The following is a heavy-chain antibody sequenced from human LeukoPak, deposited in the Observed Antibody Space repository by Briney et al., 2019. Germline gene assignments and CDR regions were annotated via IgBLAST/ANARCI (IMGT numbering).Heavy chain of an antibody. CDR1: GFTFDDYA. CDR2: ISWNSGSI. D-gene: IGHD6-19*01. V-gene: IGHV3-9*03. Sequence: GGSLRLSCAASGFTFDDYAMHWVRQAPGKGLEWVSGISWNSGSIGYADSVKGRFTISRDNAKNSLYLQMNSLRAEDMALYYCAKGSGWSDLDHWGQGTLVTVSS. J-gene: IGHJ4*02. CDR3: AKGSGWSDLDH.